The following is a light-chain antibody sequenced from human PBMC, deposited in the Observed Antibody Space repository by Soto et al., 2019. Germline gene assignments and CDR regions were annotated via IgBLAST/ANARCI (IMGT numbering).Light chain of an antibody. V-gene: IGLV1-40*01. CDR1: SSNIGAHYD. CDR3: QSYDNSLSVYV. J-gene: IGLJ1*01. CDR2: GNS. Sequence: VLTQPPSVSGAPGQRVTISCTGSSSNIGAHYDVHWYQQLPGTAPKLLIYGNSNRPSGVPDRFSGSKSGTSASLAITGLQAEDEADYYCQSYDNSLSVYVFGTGTKVTVL.